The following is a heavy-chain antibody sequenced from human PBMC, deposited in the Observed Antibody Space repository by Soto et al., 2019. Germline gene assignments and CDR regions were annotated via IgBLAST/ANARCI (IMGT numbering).Heavy chain of an antibody. CDR1: GGTFSNHL. Sequence: QVQLVQSGAEVKKPGSSVNVSCKASGGTFSNHLISWVRQAPGQGLEWMGTIIPLFGTLNYAQKLQGRVTLSADRSTSTAYMELSSLRSDDTAGYYCASGSLYGSGSYPVDYWGQGTLVTVSS. V-gene: IGHV1-69*08. D-gene: IGHD3-10*01. J-gene: IGHJ4*01. CDR3: ASGSLYGSGSYPVDY. CDR2: IIPLFGTL.